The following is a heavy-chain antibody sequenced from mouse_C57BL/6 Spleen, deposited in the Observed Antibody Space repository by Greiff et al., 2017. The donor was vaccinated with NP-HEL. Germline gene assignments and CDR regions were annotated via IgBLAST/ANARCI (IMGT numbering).Heavy chain of an antibody. CDR1: GYAFSSYW. J-gene: IGHJ2*01. Sequence: QVQLKQSGAELVKPGASVKISCKASGYAFSSYWMNWVKQRPGKGLEWIGQIYPGDGDTNYNGKFKGKATLTADKSSSTAYMQLSSLTSEDSAVYFCASYYGSSYVRYYFDYWGQGTTLTVSS. V-gene: IGHV1-80*01. CDR2: IYPGDGDT. CDR3: ASYYGSSYVRYYFDY. D-gene: IGHD1-1*01.